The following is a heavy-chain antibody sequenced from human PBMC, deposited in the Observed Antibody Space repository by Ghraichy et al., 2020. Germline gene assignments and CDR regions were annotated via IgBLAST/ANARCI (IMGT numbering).Heavy chain of an antibody. CDR3: ARVGSGWSQSFDY. CDR1: GGSISSYY. Sequence: SETLSLTCTVSGGSISSYYWSWIRQPPGKGLEWIGYIYYSGSTNYNPSLKSRVTISVDTSKNQFSLKLSSVTAADTAVYYCARVGSGWSQSFDYWGQGTLVTVSS. V-gene: IGHV4-59*01. CDR2: IYYSGST. J-gene: IGHJ4*02. D-gene: IGHD6-19*01.